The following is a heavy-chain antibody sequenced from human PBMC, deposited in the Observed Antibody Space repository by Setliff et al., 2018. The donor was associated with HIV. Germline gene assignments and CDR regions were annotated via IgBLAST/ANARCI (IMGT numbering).Heavy chain of an antibody. Sequence: SSETLSLTCTVSGGSISGGGYYWTWIRQQPGKGLEWIGYISYSGSTYYNPSLKSRLTMSIDTSMSHFSLNLNSVTAADTAVYYCARGTTSITFDYWSQGTLVTVSS. V-gene: IGHV4-31*03. D-gene: IGHD1-1*01. CDR3: ARGTTSITFDY. CDR2: ISYSGST. J-gene: IGHJ4*02. CDR1: GGSISGGGYY.